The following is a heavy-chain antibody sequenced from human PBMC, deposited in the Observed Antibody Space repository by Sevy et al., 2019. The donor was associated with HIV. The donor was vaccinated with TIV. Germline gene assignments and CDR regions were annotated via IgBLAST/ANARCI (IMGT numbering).Heavy chain of an antibody. V-gene: IGHV3-30-3*01. CDR1: GFTFSSYA. CDR3: ARGLPRYCSGGSCYGIDV. J-gene: IGHJ6*02. Sequence: GGSLRLSCAASGFTFSSYAMHWVRQAPGKGLEWVAVISYDGSNKYYADSVKGRFTISRDNSKNTLYLQMNSLRAEDTAVYYCARGLPRYCSGGSCYGIDVWGQGTTVTVSS. D-gene: IGHD2-15*01. CDR2: ISYDGSNK.